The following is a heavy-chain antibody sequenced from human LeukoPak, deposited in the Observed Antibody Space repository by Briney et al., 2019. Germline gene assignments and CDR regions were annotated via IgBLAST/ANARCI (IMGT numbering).Heavy chain of an antibody. CDR1: GGSFSGYY. J-gene: IGHJ6*04. CDR2: INHSGST. V-gene: IGHV4-34*01. CDR3: ARDSSSWYHYYYGMDV. D-gene: IGHD6-13*01. Sequence: PSETLSLTCAVYGGSFSGYYWSWIRQPPGKGLEWIGEINHSGSTNYNPSLKSRVTISVDTSKNQFSLKLSSMTAADTAVYYCARDSSSWYHYYYGMDVWGKGTTVTVSS.